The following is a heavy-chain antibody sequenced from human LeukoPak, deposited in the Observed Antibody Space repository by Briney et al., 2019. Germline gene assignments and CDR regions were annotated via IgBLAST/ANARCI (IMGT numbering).Heavy chain of an antibody. J-gene: IGHJ4*02. CDR1: GFTFGRHW. CDR3: ARDPPNYYDSSGYYDY. CDR2: MNKGGSET. D-gene: IGHD3-22*01. Sequence: GGSLRLSCAASGFTFGRHWMSWVRQAPGKGLEWVAHMNKGGSETTNVDSVKGRFTISRDNAKNSLYLQMNSLRAEDTAVYYCARDPPNYYDSSGYYDYWGQGTLVTVSS. V-gene: IGHV3-7*01.